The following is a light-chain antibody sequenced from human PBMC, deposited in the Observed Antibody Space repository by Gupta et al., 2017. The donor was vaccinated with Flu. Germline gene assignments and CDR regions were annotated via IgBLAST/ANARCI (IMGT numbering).Light chain of an antibody. CDR2: WAS. Sequence: DTVLTQFPGSLAVSLGERATTNFTSSQSVVYRPKNENCLVWYQQKPGQPPKLLIYWASGREYGVPDSFSGRGSGTDFTLTIRSRQAEEVAIYYCLQYHYSPRTFGQGTMVEIK. CDR3: LQYHYSPRT. V-gene: IGKV4-1*01. J-gene: IGKJ1*01. CDR1: QSVVYRPKNENC.